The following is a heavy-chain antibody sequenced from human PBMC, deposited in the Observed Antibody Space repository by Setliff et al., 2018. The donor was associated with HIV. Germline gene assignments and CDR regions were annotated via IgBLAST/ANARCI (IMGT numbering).Heavy chain of an antibody. V-gene: IGHV4-38-2*01. J-gene: IGHJ4*02. CDR2: IYHSGST. CDR3: VGSSWPRLYYFDY. D-gene: IGHD6-13*01. CDR1: GYSISSGYF. Sequence: SETLSLTCAVSGYSISSGYFWGWIRQPPGKGLEWIGSIYHSGSTYNNPSLKSRVTISVDKSKNQFSLKLSSVTAADTAVYYCVGSSWPRLYYFDYWGQGTLVTVSS.